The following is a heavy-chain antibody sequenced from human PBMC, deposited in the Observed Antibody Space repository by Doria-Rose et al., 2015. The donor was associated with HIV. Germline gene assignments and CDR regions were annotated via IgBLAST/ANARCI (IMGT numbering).Heavy chain of an antibody. Sequence: QVQLQEAGPGMVKPSETLSLTCSVSGGSMSHYYWSWIRHPTGMGLESIGDIFYTGSTNYSFSLKSRVSISLDPSKNKFSLRLSSVTAADTAVYYCARVLSGTYDYWGQGTLVTVSS. CDR1: GGSMSHYY. CDR3: ARVLSGTYDY. V-gene: IGHV4-59*01. D-gene: IGHD1-26*01. CDR2: IFYTGST. J-gene: IGHJ4*02.